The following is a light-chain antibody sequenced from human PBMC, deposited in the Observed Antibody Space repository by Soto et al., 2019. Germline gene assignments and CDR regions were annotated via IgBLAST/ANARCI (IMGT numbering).Light chain of an antibody. CDR3: QEYNNWHTIT. V-gene: IGKV3-15*01. CDR1: QSISSK. CDR2: GAS. Sequence: EIVMTQSPATLSVSPGERATLSCRASQSISSKLAWYQQKPGQAPRLLIYGASTRATGIPVRFSGSGSGTEFTLTITSLQSEDFAVYYRQEYNNWHTITFGGGTKVEIK. J-gene: IGKJ4*01.